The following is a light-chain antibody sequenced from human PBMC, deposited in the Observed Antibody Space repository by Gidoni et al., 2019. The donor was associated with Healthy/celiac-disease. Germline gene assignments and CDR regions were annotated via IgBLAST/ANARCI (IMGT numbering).Light chain of an antibody. V-gene: IGLV1-44*01. CDR1: SSNIGSNT. CDR3: AAWDDSLNGPVV. Sequence: QSVLTQPPSASGTPGQRVTISCSGSSSNIGSNTVNWYQQLPGTAPKLLIYRNNQRPSGVPDRCSGSNSGTSASLAISGLQSEDEADYYCAAWDDSLNGPVVFGGGTKLTVL. CDR2: RNN. J-gene: IGLJ2*01.